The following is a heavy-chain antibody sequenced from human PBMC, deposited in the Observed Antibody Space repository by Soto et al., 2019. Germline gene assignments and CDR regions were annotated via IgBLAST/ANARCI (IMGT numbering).Heavy chain of an antibody. J-gene: IGHJ5*02. Sequence: PGGSLRLSCISSGFTFKTYGIFWARQAPGTGLEWVAGIWYDGSYRYYVDSVKGRFTVSRDNSKNTVYLEMNNLRGEDTAVYYCARISGSGHLGWFDPWGQGTLVTVSS. CDR2: IWYDGSYR. V-gene: IGHV3-33*01. D-gene: IGHD3-10*01. CDR1: GFTFKTYG. CDR3: ARISGSGHLGWFDP.